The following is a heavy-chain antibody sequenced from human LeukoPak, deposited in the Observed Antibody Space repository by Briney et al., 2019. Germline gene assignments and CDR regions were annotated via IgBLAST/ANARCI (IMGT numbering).Heavy chain of an antibody. CDR3: YSMVVVGISVINDY. CDR1: GLTFTSLA. CDR2: IYSGGST. D-gene: IGHD3-22*01. Sequence: GGSLRLSWAPSGLTFTSLATSWVRHAPGKGLVWVSVIYSGGSTYYAASVKGRVAISRDTSKNTLYLQMNTLRAEDTAVYYCYSMVVVGISVINDYWGLGTLVTVSS. J-gene: IGHJ4*02. V-gene: IGHV3-66*01.